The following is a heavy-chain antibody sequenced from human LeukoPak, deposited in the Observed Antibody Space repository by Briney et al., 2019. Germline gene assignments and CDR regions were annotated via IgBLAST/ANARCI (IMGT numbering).Heavy chain of an antibody. CDR2: IKQDGSEK. CDR3: ARDGSGSYFRFDP. V-gene: IGHV3-7*01. CDR1: GFTFSSYW. J-gene: IGHJ5*02. D-gene: IGHD1-26*01. Sequence: PGGSLRLSCAASGFTFSSYWMSCVRQAPGKGLEWVANIKQDGSEKYYVDSVKGRFTISRDNAKNSLYLQMNSLRAEDTAVYYCARDGSGSYFRFDPWGQGTLVTVSS.